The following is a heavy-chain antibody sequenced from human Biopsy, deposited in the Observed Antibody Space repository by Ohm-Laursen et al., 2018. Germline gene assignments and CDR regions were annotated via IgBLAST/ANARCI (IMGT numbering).Heavy chain of an antibody. Sequence: LRPSCAASGFTYTTFAMSWVRQAPGKGPEWVSTISANGATSYYADPVKGRFTISRDNSKNTLYLQMNSVRADDTAIYYCAKGGSITIVGVVINNCFDPWGQGTRVTVSS. CDR3: AKGGSITIVGVVINNCFDP. J-gene: IGHJ5*02. CDR2: ISANGATS. CDR1: GFTYTTFA. D-gene: IGHD3-3*01. V-gene: IGHV3-23*01.